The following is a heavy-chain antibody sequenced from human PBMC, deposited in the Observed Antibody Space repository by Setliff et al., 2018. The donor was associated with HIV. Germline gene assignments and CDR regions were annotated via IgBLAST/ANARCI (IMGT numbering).Heavy chain of an antibody. CDR3: ARVVDRDYDFWSAYEY. D-gene: IGHD3-3*01. CDR2: IIPKSGET. V-gene: IGHV1-2*02. Sequence: ASVKVSCKSSGCTFTAHHIHWVRQAPGQGPEWMGWIIPKSGETSYAEKFRGRVTMTRDTSLSTAYMELSWLTSDDTAVYYCARVVDRDYDFWSAYEYWGQGTMVTVS. J-gene: IGHJ4*02. CDR1: GCTFTAHH.